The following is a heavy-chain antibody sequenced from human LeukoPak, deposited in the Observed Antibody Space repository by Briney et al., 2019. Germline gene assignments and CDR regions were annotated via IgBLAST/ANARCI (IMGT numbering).Heavy chain of an antibody. CDR2: INPDSGGT. J-gene: IGHJ4*02. CDR1: GYTFTSYY. V-gene: IGHV1-2*02. CDR3: ARGPMVRGSNLDY. Sequence: ASVKVSCTASGYTFTSYYMHWVRQAPGQGLEWMGWINPDSGGTNYAQKFQGRVTMTRDTSISTAYMELRSLRSDDTAVYYCARGPMVRGSNLDYWGQGTLVTVSS. D-gene: IGHD3-10*01.